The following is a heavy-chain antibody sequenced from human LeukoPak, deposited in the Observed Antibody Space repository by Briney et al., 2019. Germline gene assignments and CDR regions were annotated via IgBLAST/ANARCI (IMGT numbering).Heavy chain of an antibody. CDR1: GFTFSSYG. J-gene: IGHJ4*02. V-gene: IGHV3-30*03. CDR3: ARGGTNIDY. CDR2: ISYDGSNK. Sequence: GGSLRLSCAASGFTFSSYGMHWVRQAPGKGLEWVAVISYDGSNKYYADSVKGRFTISRDNSKNTLYLQMNSLRAEDTAVYYCARGGTNIDYWGQGTLVTVSS. D-gene: IGHD2-8*01.